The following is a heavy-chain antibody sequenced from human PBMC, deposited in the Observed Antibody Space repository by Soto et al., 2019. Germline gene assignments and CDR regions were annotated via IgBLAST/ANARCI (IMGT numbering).Heavy chain of an antibody. V-gene: IGHV3-74*01. D-gene: IGHD2-21*02. CDR1: GFTLRSYW. CDR3: VRRVTDYGMDV. Sequence: EVQVVESGGGLVQPGGSLRLSCAASGFTLRSYWMHWVRQAPGKGLVWVSRINSDGSSTSYADSVKGRFTISRDNAKNTLFLQMNSLRAEDTAVYYCVRRVTDYGMDVWGQGTTVTVSS. CDR2: INSDGSST. J-gene: IGHJ6*02.